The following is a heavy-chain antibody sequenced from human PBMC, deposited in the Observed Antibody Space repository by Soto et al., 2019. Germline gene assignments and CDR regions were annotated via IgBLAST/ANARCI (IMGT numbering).Heavy chain of an antibody. V-gene: IGHV4-39*01. J-gene: IGHJ4*02. CDR3: ATTNSGGSFDDY. CDR2: IYYSGST. CDR1: GGSISSSSYY. D-gene: IGHD2-15*01. Sequence: SETLSLTCTVSGGSISSSSYYWDWIRQPPGKGLEWIGSIYYSGSTYYNPSLKSRVTISVDTSKNQFSLKLSSVTAADTAVYYCATTNSGGSFDDYWGQGTLVTVSS.